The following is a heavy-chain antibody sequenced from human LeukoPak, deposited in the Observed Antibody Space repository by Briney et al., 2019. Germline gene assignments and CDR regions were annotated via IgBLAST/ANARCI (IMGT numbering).Heavy chain of an antibody. D-gene: IGHD6-19*01. V-gene: IGHV1-69*04. Sequence: SSVKVSCKASGGTFSSYAISWVRQAPGQGLEWMGRIIPILGIANYAQKFQGRVTITADKSTSTAYMELSSLRSEDTAVYYCARDRLVAGTGPDYWGQGTLVTVSS. CDR3: ARDRLVAGTGPDY. CDR2: IIPILGIA. CDR1: GGTFSSYA. J-gene: IGHJ4*02.